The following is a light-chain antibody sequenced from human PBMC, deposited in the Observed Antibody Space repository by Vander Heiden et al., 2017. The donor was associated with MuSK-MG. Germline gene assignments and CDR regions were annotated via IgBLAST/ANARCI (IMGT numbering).Light chain of an antibody. V-gene: IGKV1-39*01. CDR3: QQSYSTPGT. CDR2: AAS. J-gene: IGKJ1*01. Sequence: DIQMTQSPSSLSASVGDRVTITSRASQSISSYLNWYQQKPGKAPKLLIYAASSLQSGVPSRFSGSGSGTDFTLTISSLQPEDCATYYCQQSYSTPGTFGQGTKVEIK. CDR1: QSISSY.